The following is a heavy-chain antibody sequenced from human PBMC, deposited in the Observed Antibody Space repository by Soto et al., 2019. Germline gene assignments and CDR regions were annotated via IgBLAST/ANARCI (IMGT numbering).Heavy chain of an antibody. CDR2: IYYSGST. CDR3: ARDADLLWFGESYYYYGMDV. CDR1: GGSISSGGYY. V-gene: IGHV4-31*03. J-gene: IGHJ6*02. D-gene: IGHD3-10*01. Sequence: SETLSLTCTVSGGSISSGGYYWSWIRQHPGKGLEWIEYIYYSGSTYYNPSLKSRVTISVDTSKNQFSLKLSSVTAADTAVYYCARDADLLWFGESYYYYGMDVWGQGTTVTVSS.